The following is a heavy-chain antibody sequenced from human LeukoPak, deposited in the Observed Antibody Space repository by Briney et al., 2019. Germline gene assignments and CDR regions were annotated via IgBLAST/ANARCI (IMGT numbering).Heavy chain of an antibody. CDR2: ISSSSSYI. D-gene: IGHD3-10*01. Sequence: GGSLRLSCAASGFTFSSYSMNWVRQAPGKGLEWVSSISSSSSYIYYADSVKGRFTISRDNAKNTLYLRMNSLRAEDTAVYYCARDLSITMVSDWGQGTLVTVSS. V-gene: IGHV3-21*01. CDR3: ARDLSITMVSD. CDR1: GFTFSSYS. J-gene: IGHJ4*02.